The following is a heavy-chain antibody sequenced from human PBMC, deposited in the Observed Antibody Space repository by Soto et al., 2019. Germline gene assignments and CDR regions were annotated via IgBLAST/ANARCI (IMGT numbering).Heavy chain of an antibody. CDR1: GGTFGNSA. J-gene: IGHJ5*02. Sequence: QVQLVQSGAEVKKPGSSVNVSCKTSGGTFGNSAVAWVRQAPGQGLEWLGGIVPLFGTANYAQKFQGRLTITAAGSPNPAYVALRSLRSVDTAVYYCARDGDPESAFWSGPLGGGRFDPWGQGTLVTVSS. CDR3: ARDGDPESAFWSGPLGGGRFDP. D-gene: IGHD3-3*01. V-gene: IGHV1-69*12. CDR2: IVPLFGTA.